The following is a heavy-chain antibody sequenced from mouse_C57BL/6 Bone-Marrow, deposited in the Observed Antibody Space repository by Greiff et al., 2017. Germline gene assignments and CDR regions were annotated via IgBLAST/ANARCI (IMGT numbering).Heavy chain of an antibody. D-gene: IGHD2-3*01. CDR1: GYTFTSYW. J-gene: IGHJ4*01. CDR3: AREGSSIYDGYYSYAMDY. CDR2: IDPSDSYT. V-gene: IGHV1-69*01. Sequence: QVQLQQPGAELVMPGASVKLSCKASGYTFTSYWMHWVKQRPGQGLEWIGEIDPSDSYTNYNQKFKGKSTLTVDKSSSTAYMQLSRLTSEDSAVYYCAREGSSIYDGYYSYAMDYWGQGTSVTVSS.